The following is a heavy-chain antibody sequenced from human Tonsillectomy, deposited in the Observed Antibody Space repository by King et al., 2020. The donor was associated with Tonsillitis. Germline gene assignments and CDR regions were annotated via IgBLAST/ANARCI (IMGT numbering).Heavy chain of an antibody. Sequence: VQLVESGGGLVKPGGSLRLSCAASGFTFSSYSMNWVRQAPGKGLEWVSSISSSSSYIYYADSVKGRFTISRDNAKNSLYLQMSSLRAEDTAVYYCARDRIQYNWFDPWGQGTLVTVSS. J-gene: IGHJ5*02. D-gene: IGHD5-24*01. CDR3: ARDRIQYNWFDP. V-gene: IGHV3-21*01. CDR1: GFTFSSYS. CDR2: ISSSSSYI.